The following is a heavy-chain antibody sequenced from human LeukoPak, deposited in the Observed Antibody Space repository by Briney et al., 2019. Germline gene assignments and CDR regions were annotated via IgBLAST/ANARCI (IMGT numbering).Heavy chain of an antibody. V-gene: IGHV4-59*08. J-gene: IGHJ4*02. CDR1: GGSISSYY. CDR3: ARQNVVVIDY. D-gene: IGHD3-22*01. CDR2: IYYSGST. Sequence: SETLSLTCTVSGGSISSYYWSWIRQPPGKGLEWSGYIYYSGSTNYNPSLKSRVTISVDTSKNQFSLKLSSVTAADTAVYYCARQNVVVIDYWGQGTLVTVSS.